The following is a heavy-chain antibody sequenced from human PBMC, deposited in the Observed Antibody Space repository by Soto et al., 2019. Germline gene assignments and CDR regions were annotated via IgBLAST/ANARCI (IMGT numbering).Heavy chain of an antibody. D-gene: IGHD5-18*01. CDR3: ARDRPSEYTYGSSGWSDT. V-gene: IGHV4-4*02. Sequence: SETLSLTCGVSGGSISSYYWWSWVRQPPGRGLEWIGEIYHSGSTNYNPSLKSRVTISVDKSKDQFSLELTSVTAADTAVYFCARDRPSEYTYGSSGWSDTWGQGTLVTVSS. CDR1: GGSISSYYW. CDR2: IYHSGST. J-gene: IGHJ5*02.